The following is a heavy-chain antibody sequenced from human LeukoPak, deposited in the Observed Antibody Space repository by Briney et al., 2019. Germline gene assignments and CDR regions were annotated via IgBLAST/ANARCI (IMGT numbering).Heavy chain of an antibody. CDR2: INPSGGST. CDR3: AILPVVTPHY. V-gene: IGHV1-46*01. Sequence: ASVKDSCKASGYTFTSYYMHWVRQAPGQGLEWMGIINPSGGSTSYAQKFQGRVTMTRDTSTGTVYMELSSLRSEDTAMYYCAILPVVTPHYWGQGTLVTVSS. D-gene: IGHD4-23*01. J-gene: IGHJ4*02. CDR1: GYTFTSYY.